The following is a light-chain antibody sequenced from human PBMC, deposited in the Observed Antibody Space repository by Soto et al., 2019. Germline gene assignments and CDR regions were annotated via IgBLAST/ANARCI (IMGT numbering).Light chain of an antibody. Sequence: EIVLAQSPGTPSLSPGGRATLSCRCRQSVSSSYLAWCQQKPGQAPRLVIYGASSRATGIPDRFSGSGSGTDFTLTISKLEPEDLAVYYCQQYGSSPPLTVGGGTKVDIK. CDR3: QQYGSSPPLT. CDR1: QSVSSSY. J-gene: IGKJ4*01. V-gene: IGKV3-20*01. CDR2: GAS.